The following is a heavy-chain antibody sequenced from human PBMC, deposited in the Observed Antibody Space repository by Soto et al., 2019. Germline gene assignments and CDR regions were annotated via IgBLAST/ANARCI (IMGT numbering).Heavy chain of an antibody. V-gene: IGHV3-23*01. CDR3: AKSRGDSWNTYFFDY. CDR1: GFTFDSYS. D-gene: IGHD2-21*01. J-gene: IGHJ4*02. CDR2: ISGTGQTT. Sequence: DVQLLESGGGSVQPGGSLMLSCAASGFTFDSYSLSWVRQAPGKGLEWVSGISGTGQTTHYGDSVKGRFIISRDNFRNTLYLQMNSLRAEDTAVYFCAKSRGDSWNTYFFDYWGRGALVTVSS.